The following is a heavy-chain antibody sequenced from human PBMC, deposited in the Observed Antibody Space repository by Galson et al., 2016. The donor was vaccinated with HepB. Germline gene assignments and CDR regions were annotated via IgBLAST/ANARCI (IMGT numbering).Heavy chain of an antibody. J-gene: IGHJ5*02. D-gene: IGHD3-22*01. CDR2: ISGNGDTT. Sequence: SLRLSCAGSGFTFEDYAIHWVRQVPGKGLEWVSLISGNGDTTYYVDSVKGRFTISRDNNENSVYLQMKSLRPEDTALYYCARDISMYFYDSNGYYTWGQGTQVTVSS. V-gene: IGHV3-43*02. CDR3: ARDISMYFYDSNGYYT. CDR1: GFTFEDYA.